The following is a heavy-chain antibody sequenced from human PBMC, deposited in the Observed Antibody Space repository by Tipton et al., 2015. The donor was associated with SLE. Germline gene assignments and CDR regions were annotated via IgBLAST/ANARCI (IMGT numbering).Heavy chain of an antibody. CDR3: ARRTPGIVGAPLDP. Sequence: VQLVQSGAEVKKPGESLKISCKGSGYSFTSYWIGWVRQMRGKGPEWLGIIYPGDPDTRYSPSLQGQVTISAYKSISTAYLQWSSLKASDAAMYYCARRTPGIVGAPLDPWGQGTLVTVSS. V-gene: IGHV5-51*03. D-gene: IGHD1-26*01. J-gene: IGHJ5*02. CDR1: GYSFTSYW. CDR2: IYPGDPDT.